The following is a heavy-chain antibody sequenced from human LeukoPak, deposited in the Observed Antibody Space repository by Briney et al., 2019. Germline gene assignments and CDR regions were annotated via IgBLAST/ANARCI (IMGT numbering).Heavy chain of an antibody. CDR1: GFTFSSYS. CDR2: ISSSSSTI. D-gene: IGHD1-26*01. CDR3: ARDWEPRESNWFDP. V-gene: IGHV3-48*01. J-gene: IGHJ5*02. Sequence: AGGSLRLSCAASGFTFSSYSMNWVRQAPGKGLEWVSYISSSSSTIYYADSVKGRFTISRDNAKNSLYLQMNSLRAEDTAVYYCARDWEPRESNWFDPWGQGTLVTVSS.